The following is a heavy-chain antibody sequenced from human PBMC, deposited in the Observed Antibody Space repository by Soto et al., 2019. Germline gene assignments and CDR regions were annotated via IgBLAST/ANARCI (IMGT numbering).Heavy chain of an antibody. D-gene: IGHD3-10*01. CDR1: GGSISSYY. V-gene: IGHV4-4*07. Sequence: SGTLSLTCTVSGGSISSYYWSWIRQPSGKGLEWIGRIYTSGSTNYNPSLKSRVTMSVDTSKNQFSLKLSSVTAADTAVYYCARDLKFGQADYWGQGTQVTVSS. J-gene: IGHJ4*02. CDR3: ARDLKFGQADY. CDR2: IYTSGST.